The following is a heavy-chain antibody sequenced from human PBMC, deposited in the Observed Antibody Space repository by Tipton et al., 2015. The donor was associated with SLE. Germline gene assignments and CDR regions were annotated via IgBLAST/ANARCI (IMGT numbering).Heavy chain of an antibody. Sequence: QLVQSGAEVKKPGSSVKVSCKASGGTFSSYTISWVRQAPGQGLEGMGRIIPILGIANYAQKFQGRVTITADKSTSTAYMELSSLRAEDTAVYYCARGGAIAAPFFDYWGQGTLVTVSS. CDR1: GGTFSSYT. V-gene: IGHV1-69*09. J-gene: IGHJ4*01. CDR3: ARGGAIAAPFFDY. D-gene: IGHD6-6*01. CDR2: IIPILGIA.